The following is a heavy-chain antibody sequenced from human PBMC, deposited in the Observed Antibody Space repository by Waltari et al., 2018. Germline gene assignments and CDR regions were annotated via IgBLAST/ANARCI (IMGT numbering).Heavy chain of an antibody. CDR2: ISATGTRT. V-gene: IGHV3-23*01. D-gene: IGHD1-1*01. CDR1: GFTFANHA. CDR3: AKAKTTGDGRHFDD. Sequence: EVNLLESGGGLIQPGGSLRLYCAGSGFTFANHAINWVRQAPGNGLEWVSHISATGTRTYYATSVQGRFTVSRDNSKNTLYLQMHNLGVEDTALYYCAKAKTTGDGRHFDDWGQGTLVTVSS. J-gene: IGHJ4*02.